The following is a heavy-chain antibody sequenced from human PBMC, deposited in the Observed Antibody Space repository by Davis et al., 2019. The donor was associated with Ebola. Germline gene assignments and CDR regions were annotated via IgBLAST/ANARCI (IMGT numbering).Heavy chain of an antibody. CDR2: ISGRDDTT. CDR1: GFTFSSYA. D-gene: IGHD2-21*02. CDR3: ARDSDDYCFDY. V-gene: IGHV3-23*01. J-gene: IGHJ4*02. Sequence: GGSLRLSCAASGFTFSSYAMSWVRQAPGKGLEWVSTISGRDDTTYYADSVKGRFTISRDNSKSTLFLQMNSLRPEDTAVYYCARDSDDYCFDYWGQGTLVTVSS.